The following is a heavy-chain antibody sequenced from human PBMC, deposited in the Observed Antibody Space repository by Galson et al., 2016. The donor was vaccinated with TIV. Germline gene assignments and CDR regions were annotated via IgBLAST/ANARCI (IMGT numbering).Heavy chain of an antibody. V-gene: IGHV1-8*01. CDR3: ARDRRPILTGSSPDF. CDR2: MSPSNGNT. CDR1: GYTFTSFD. D-gene: IGHD3-9*01. Sequence: SVKVSCKASGYTFTSFDISWIRQAPGQGLEWMGWMSPSNGNTGYAQKFRGRITMTRHPSTTTVYMELSGLTSEDTAVYYCARDRRPILTGSSPDFWGQGTLATVSS. J-gene: IGHJ4*02.